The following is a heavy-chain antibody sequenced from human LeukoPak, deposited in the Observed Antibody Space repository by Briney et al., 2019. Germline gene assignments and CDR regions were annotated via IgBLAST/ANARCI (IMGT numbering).Heavy chain of an antibody. J-gene: IGHJ4*02. D-gene: IGHD2-21*02. V-gene: IGHV3-7*01. Sequence: HPGGSLRLSCAASGFTFSTYWMNWYRRAPGKGLEWVGNINQDASEINYVDSVRGRLTISRDNAKNSLHLQMNSLRAEDTAVYYCATDRDNSDWQKRFDSWGQGTLVTVSS. CDR2: INQDASEI. CDR1: GFTFSTYW. CDR3: ATDRDNSDWQKRFDS.